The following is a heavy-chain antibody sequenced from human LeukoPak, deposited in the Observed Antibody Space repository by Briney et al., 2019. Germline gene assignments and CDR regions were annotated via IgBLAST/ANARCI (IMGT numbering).Heavy chain of an antibody. CDR3: ARGQDWGSYFDY. D-gene: IGHD3/OR15-3a*01. J-gene: IGHJ4*02. CDR1: GESFSGYY. CDR2: INHRGST. Sequence: SETLSLTCAVYGESFSGYYWSWIRQPPGKGLEWIGEINHRGSTNYNPSLKSRVTISVDTSKNQFSLKLSSVTAADTAVYYCARGQDWGSYFDYWGQGTLVTVSS. V-gene: IGHV4-34*01.